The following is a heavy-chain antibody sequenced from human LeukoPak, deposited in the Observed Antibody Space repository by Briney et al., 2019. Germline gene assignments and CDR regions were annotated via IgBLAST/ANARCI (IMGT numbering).Heavy chain of an antibody. CDR2: IGNNGGGI. D-gene: IGHD7-27*01. V-gene: IGHV3-23*01. CDR3: AIDPNWGTHS. J-gene: IGHJ4*02. Sequence: GGSLRLSCAASGFTFGTYTMYWVRHPPGKRLEWVSIIGNNGGGIHYADSVKGRFTISRDNFKNALYLQMNSLRVEDTAVYYCAIDPNWGTHSWGQGVLVTVSS. CDR1: GFTFGTYT.